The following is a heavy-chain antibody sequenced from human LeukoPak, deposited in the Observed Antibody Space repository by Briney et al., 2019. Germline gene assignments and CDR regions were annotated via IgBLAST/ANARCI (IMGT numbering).Heavy chain of an antibody. D-gene: IGHD2-2*02. V-gene: IGHV3-30-3*01. J-gene: IGHJ6*02. Sequence: GGSLRLSRAASGFTFSSYAMHWVRQAPGKGLEWVAVISYDGSNKYYADSVKGRFTISRDNSKNTLYLQMNSLRAEDTAVYYCARERCSSTSCYRDYYYYGMDVWGQGTTVTVPS. CDR1: GFTFSSYA. CDR3: ARERCSSTSCYRDYYYYGMDV. CDR2: ISYDGSNK.